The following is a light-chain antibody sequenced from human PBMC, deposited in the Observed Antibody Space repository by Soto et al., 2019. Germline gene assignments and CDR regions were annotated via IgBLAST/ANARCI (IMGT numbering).Light chain of an antibody. CDR1: QSFTTY. CDR3: QQIYSAPLT. J-gene: IGKJ4*01. V-gene: IGKV1-39*01. Sequence: DIQMTQSPSSLSASVGDRVTITCRASQSFTTYLNWYRQKPGKAPKLLIYAASSLQSGVPSRFSGSGSETEFTLSISSLQPEDFATYFCQQIYSAPLTFGGGTKV. CDR2: AAS.